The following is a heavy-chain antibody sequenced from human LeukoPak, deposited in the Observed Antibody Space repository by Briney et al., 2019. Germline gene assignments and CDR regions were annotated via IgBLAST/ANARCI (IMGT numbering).Heavy chain of an antibody. CDR2: SRNKAKSYTT. J-gene: IGHJ4*02. CDR3: VRVGSVAGSDYLDY. V-gene: IGHV3-72*01. CDR1: GFTFSSYE. D-gene: IGHD6-19*01. Sequence: GGSLRLSCAASGFTFSSYEMNWVRQAPGKGLEWVGRSRNKAKSYTTEYAASVEGRFTISRDDSKNSLYLQMNSLKTEDTAVYYCVRVGSVAGSDYLDYWGQGTLVTVSS.